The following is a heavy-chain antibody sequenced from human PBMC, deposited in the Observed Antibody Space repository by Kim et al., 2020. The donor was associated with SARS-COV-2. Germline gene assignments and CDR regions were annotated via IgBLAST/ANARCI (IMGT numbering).Heavy chain of an antibody. J-gene: IGHJ6*02. V-gene: IGHV3-33*01. CDR3: ARRLGRIEQLVHYGMDV. CDR2: IWYDGSNK. D-gene: IGHD6-6*01. Sequence: GGSLRLSCAASGFTFSSYGMHWVRQAPGKGLEWVAVIWYDGSNKYYADSVKGLFTISRDNSKNTLYLQMNSLRAEDTAVYYCARRLGRIEQLVHYGMDVWGQGTTVTVSS. CDR1: GFTFSSYG.